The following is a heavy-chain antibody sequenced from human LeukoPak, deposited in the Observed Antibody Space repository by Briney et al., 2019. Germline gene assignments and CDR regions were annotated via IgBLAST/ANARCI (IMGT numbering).Heavy chain of an antibody. CDR1: GGSISSYY. Sequence: PSETLSLTCTVSGGSISSYYWSWIRQPAGTGLEWIGRIYASGGTNYNPSLKSRLTISVDKSKNQFSLRLSSVTAADTAVYYCARSVGYCSSASCYVNWFDPWGQGTLVTVSS. CDR2: IYASGGT. J-gene: IGHJ5*02. V-gene: IGHV4-4*07. D-gene: IGHD2-2*01. CDR3: ARSVGYCSSASCYVNWFDP.